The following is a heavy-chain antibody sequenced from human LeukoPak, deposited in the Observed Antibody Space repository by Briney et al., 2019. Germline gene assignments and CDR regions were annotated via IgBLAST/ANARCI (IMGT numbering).Heavy chain of an antibody. CDR1: GFSFSTSRVG. Sequence: SGPTLVNPTQTLTLTCTFSGFSFSTSRVGVGWIRQPPGKALEWLAHIYWDDDKRYSPSLKSRLTIAKVTFKNQVVLTMTNVDPVDTATYYCAHKARIGAQFDYWGQGTLVTVSS. J-gene: IGHJ4*02. V-gene: IGHV2-5*02. D-gene: IGHD6-25*01. CDR3: AHKARIGAQFDY. CDR2: IYWDDDK.